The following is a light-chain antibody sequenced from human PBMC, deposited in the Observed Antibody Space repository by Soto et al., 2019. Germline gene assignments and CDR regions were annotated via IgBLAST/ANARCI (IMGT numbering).Light chain of an antibody. V-gene: IGKV1-39*01. CDR1: QNIITY. CDR2: GAS. J-gene: IGKJ2*01. CDR3: QQGYVTPPYI. Sequence: DIQMTQSPSSLSASVGDRVTITCRASQNIITYVNWYQLKPGAAPKLLIYGASNFQRGAQSRFRASGSGTEFTLTISGVQPEDFAIYYCQQGYVTPPYIFGQGTKLES.